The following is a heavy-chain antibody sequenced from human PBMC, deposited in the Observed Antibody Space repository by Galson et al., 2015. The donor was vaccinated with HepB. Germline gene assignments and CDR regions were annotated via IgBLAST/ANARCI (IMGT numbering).Heavy chain of an antibody. D-gene: IGHD3-9*01. CDR2: ISTYNGNT. CDR1: GYTFSSYG. V-gene: IGHV1-18*04. J-gene: IGHJ5*02. Sequence: VSCKASGYTFSSYGISWVRQAPGQGLEWMGWISTYNGNTNYAQSLQGRVTMTTDTSTSTAYMDLRSLRSDDTAVYYCARDAPVILTGYWSGGNWFDPWGQGTLVTVSS. CDR3: ARDAPVILTGYWSGGNWFDP.